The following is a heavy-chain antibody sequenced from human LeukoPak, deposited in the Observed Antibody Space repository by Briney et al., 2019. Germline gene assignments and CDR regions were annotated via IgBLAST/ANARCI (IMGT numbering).Heavy chain of an antibody. V-gene: IGHV1-2*02. J-gene: IGHJ4*02. D-gene: IGHD6-13*01. CDR2: INPNSGGT. Sequence: GASVKVSCKASGYTFTGYYMHWVRQAPGQGLEWMGWINPNSGGTNYAQKFQGRATMTRDTSISTAYMELSRLRSDDTAVYYCARDIPYSSSYNYFDHWGQGTLVTVSS. CDR1: GYTFTGYY. CDR3: ARDIPYSSSYNYFDH.